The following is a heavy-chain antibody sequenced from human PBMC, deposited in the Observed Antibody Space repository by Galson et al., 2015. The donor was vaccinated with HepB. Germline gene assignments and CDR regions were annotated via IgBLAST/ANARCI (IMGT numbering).Heavy chain of an antibody. D-gene: IGHD5-24*01. CDR1: GGSISNYY. Sequence: ETLSLTCILSGGSISNYYWSWIRQPPGKGLEWIGFIYYSGSTNYNPSLKSRVTISVDTSKNQFSLKLRSVTAADTAVYYCARGRDGYSYYYYGMDVWGQGTTVTVSS. V-gene: IGHV4-59*08. CDR3: ARGRDGYSYYYYGMDV. J-gene: IGHJ6*02. CDR2: IYYSGST.